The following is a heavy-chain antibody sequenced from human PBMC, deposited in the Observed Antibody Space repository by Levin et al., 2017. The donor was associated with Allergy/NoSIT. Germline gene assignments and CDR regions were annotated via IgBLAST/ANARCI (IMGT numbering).Heavy chain of an antibody. D-gene: IGHD3-22*01. V-gene: IGHV4-61*01. CDR2: ISYSGTT. CDR3: ARSHDSTGYFN. Sequence: PSETLSLTCTVSGGSVSSSSYYWSWIRQPPGKGLEWIGCISYSGTTNYNPSLKSRVSISLDTSKDQYSLDLSSVTAADTAVYYCARSHDSTGYFNWGQGTLVTVSS. CDR1: GGSVSSSSYY. J-gene: IGHJ4*02.